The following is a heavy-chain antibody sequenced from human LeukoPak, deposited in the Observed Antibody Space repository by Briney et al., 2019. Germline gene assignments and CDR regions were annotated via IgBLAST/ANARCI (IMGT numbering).Heavy chain of an antibody. CDR1: GFTFSSYA. Sequence: PGASLRLSCAASGFTFSSYAMSWVRQAPGKGLEWVSAISGSGGSTYYADSVKGRFTISRDHSKNTLYLQMNSLRAEDTAVYYCAKDPNYVYYYGMDVWGQGTTVTVSS. D-gene: IGHD1-7*01. CDR2: ISGSGGST. V-gene: IGHV3-23*01. CDR3: AKDPNYVYYYGMDV. J-gene: IGHJ6*02.